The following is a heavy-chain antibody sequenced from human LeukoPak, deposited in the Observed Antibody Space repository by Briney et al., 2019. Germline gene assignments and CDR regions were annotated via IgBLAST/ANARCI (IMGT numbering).Heavy chain of an antibody. CDR2: ISSSRSTI. CDR3: ARDPGHSSVGESKHNDY. D-gene: IGHD3-10*01. J-gene: IGHJ4*02. Sequence: GGSLRLSCAASGFTFSRYSMNWVRQAPGKGLEWVSYISSSRSTIYYADSVKGRFTTSRENGKNSLFLQMNSLRDEDTAVYYCARDPGHSSVGESKHNDYWGQGTLVTVSS. CDR1: GFTFSRYS. V-gene: IGHV3-48*02.